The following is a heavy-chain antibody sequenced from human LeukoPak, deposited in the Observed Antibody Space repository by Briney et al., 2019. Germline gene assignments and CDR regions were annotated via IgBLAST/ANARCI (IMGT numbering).Heavy chain of an antibody. D-gene: IGHD3-3*01. Sequence: SDTLSHTCSVSCVSISSYYWICIRQPPGKALEGIGYIYYSESTNYNPPLKSRVTISVDTSKNQFSLKLSSVTAADTAVYYCARSYYDLWSGYYHYYYYGMDVWGQGTTVTVSS. CDR3: ARSYYDLWSGYYHYYYYGMDV. V-gene: IGHV4-59*07. J-gene: IGHJ6*02. CDR2: IYYSEST. CDR1: CVSISSYY.